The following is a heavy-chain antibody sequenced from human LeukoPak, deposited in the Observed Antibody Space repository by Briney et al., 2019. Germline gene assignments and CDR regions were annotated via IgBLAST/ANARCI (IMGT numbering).Heavy chain of an antibody. CDR3: ARGFDYYDSSGYHPPDV. Sequence: ASVKVSCKASGGTFSSYAISWVRQAPGQGLEWMGRIIPILDIANYAQKFQGRATIIADKSTSTAYMELSSLRSEDTAVYYCARGFDYYDSSGYHPPDVWGQGTTVTVSS. D-gene: IGHD3-22*01. CDR2: IIPILDIA. CDR1: GGTFSSYA. V-gene: IGHV1-69*04. J-gene: IGHJ6*02.